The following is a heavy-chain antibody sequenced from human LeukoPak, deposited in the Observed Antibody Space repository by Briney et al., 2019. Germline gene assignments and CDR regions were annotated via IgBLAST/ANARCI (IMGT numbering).Heavy chain of an antibody. V-gene: IGHV4-28*05. D-gene: IGHD4-23*01. CDR2: IYYSGSI. CDR3: ARTVVGRESYPYYFDY. CDR1: GYSISSSNW. Sequence: SDTLSLTCAVSGYSISSSNWWGWIRQPPGKGLEWIGYIYYSGSIYYNPSLKSRVTVSVDTSKNQFSLKLNSVTAVDTAVYYCARTVVGRESYPYYFDYWGQGTLVTVSS. J-gene: IGHJ4*02.